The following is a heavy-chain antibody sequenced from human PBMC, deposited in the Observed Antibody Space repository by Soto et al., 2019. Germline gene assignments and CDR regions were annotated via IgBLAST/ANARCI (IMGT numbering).Heavy chain of an antibody. J-gene: IGHJ5*02. V-gene: IGHV3-23*01. CDR3: ATHDFRGTTGTA. CDR2: TRGDGGNI. CDR1: GFTFSRFA. D-gene: IGHD1-1*01. Sequence: EVQLLESGGDLVQPGGSLRLSCAASGFTFSRFAMGWVRQAPGKGLEWVSVTRGDGGNIHYADSVKGRFTISGDDSRNTLYLQMNRLRVDETAGYICATHDFRGTTGTAWGQGTLVTVSS.